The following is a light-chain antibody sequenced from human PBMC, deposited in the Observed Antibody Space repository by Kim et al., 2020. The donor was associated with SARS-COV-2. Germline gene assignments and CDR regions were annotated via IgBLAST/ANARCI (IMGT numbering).Light chain of an antibody. Sequence: KTVTISSTRIGGGSGSNYVQWYQQRPRRSPATVIYVDDHRPSGVPDRFSGSIDTSSNSASLTISGLKAEDEADYYCQTFDSSDQQVFGGGTQLTVL. CDR3: QTFDSSDQQV. J-gene: IGLJ2*01. CDR1: GGGSGSNY. V-gene: IGLV6-57*01. CDR2: VDD.